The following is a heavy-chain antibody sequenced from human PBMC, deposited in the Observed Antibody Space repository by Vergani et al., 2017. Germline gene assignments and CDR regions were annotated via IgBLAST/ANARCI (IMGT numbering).Heavy chain of an antibody. CDR3: ARDSGGYVWGSYEAWFDP. J-gene: IGHJ5*02. Sequence: QMQLQESGPGLVKASETLSLTCTVSGDSIISRSYYWGWIRQPPGKGLEWIGSIYNSGNGDSSSSLNSRVTISADTSKNQFSLRLTSVTAADTAVYYCARDSGGYVWGSYEAWFDPWGQGTLVTVSS. V-gene: IGHV4-39*01. D-gene: IGHD3-16*01. CDR2: IYNSGNG. CDR1: GDSIISRSYY.